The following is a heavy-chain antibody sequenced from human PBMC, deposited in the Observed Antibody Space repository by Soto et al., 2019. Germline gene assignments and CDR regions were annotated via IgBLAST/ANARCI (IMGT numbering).Heavy chain of an antibody. Sequence: GGSLRLSCAASGFTFSSYSMNWARQAPGKGLEWVSSISSSSSYIYYADSVKGRFTISRDNAKNSLYLQINSLIAEDTAVYYCASYPYYDSSGYYFVDYWGQGTLVTVSS. D-gene: IGHD3-22*01. CDR1: GFTFSSYS. V-gene: IGHV3-21*01. CDR2: ISSSSSYI. J-gene: IGHJ4*02. CDR3: ASYPYYDSSGYYFVDY.